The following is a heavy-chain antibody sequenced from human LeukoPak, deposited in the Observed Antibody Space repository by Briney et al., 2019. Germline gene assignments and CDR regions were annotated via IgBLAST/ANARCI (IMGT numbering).Heavy chain of an antibody. Sequence: ASVKVSCKASGYTFTGYYMHWVRQAPGQGLEWMGRINPNSGGTNYAQKFQGRVTMTRDTSISTAYMELSRLRSDDTAVYYCARAPYGSGSYYKGDYWGQGTPVTVSS. J-gene: IGHJ4*02. D-gene: IGHD3-10*01. CDR3: ARAPYGSGSYYKGDY. CDR2: INPNSGGT. V-gene: IGHV1-2*06. CDR1: GYTFTGYY.